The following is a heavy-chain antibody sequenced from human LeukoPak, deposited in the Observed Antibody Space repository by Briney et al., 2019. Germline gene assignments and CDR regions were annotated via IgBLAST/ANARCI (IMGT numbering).Heavy chain of an antibody. D-gene: IGHD3-3*01. CDR2: IYTSGST. J-gene: IGHJ6*03. V-gene: IGHV4-4*09. CDR3: ARDAGRVTIFGVVIPDYYYYYMEV. CDR1: GGSISSYY. Sequence: PSETLSLTCTVSGGSISSYYWSWIRQPPGKGLEWIGYIYTSGSTNYNPSLKSRVTISVDTSKNQFSLKLSSVTAADTAVYYCARDAGRVTIFGVVIPDYYYYYMEVWGKGTTVTVSS.